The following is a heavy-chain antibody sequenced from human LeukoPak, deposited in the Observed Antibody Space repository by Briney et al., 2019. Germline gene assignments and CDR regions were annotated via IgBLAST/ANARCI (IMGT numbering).Heavy chain of an antibody. D-gene: IGHD1-26*01. CDR2: VSAYNCAT. V-gene: IGHV1-18*01. J-gene: IGHJ6*02. CDR1: GFTFTHFG. CDR3: ARLRGGFYYGMDV. Sequence: GASVKVSCKATGFTFTHFGFSWVRQAPGRGLEWMGWVSAYNCATDYAQNLQGRVTMTTDASTSTVYMELSSLRSEDTAVYYCARLRGGFYYGMDVWGQGTTVTVSS.